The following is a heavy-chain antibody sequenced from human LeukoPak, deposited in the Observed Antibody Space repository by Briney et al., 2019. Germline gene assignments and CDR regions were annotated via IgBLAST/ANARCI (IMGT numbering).Heavy chain of an antibody. V-gene: IGHV3-7*01. CDR1: AFTFSNYW. D-gene: IGHD4-23*01. Sequence: PGGSLRLSCAASAFTFSNYWMSWVRQAPGKGLEWVANIKEDGSEINYVVSVKGRFTISRDNAKNSLYLQMNILRVDDTAVYYCARDRGYSTFDYWGQGTLVTVSS. J-gene: IGHJ4*02. CDR2: IKEDGSEI. CDR3: ARDRGYSTFDY.